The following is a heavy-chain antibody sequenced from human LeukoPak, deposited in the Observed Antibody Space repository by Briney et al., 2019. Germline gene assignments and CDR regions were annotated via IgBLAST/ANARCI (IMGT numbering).Heavy chain of an antibody. D-gene: IGHD6-13*01. CDR2: IYHSGST. CDR1: GYSISSGYY. CDR3: ARDWSIAAAVNAFDI. J-gene: IGHJ3*02. Sequence: SETLSLTCTVSGYSISSGYYWGWIRQPPGKGLEWIGSIYHSGSTYYNPSLKSRVTISVDTSKNQFSLKLSSVTAADTAVYYCARDWSIAAAVNAFDIWGQGTMVTVSS. V-gene: IGHV4-38-2*02.